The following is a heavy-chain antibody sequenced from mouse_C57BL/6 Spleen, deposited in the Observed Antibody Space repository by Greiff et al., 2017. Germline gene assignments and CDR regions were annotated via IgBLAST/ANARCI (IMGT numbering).Heavy chain of an antibody. D-gene: IGHD1-1*01. Sequence: EVKLVESGGGLVKPGGSLKLSCAASGFTFSDYGMHWVRQAPEKGLEWVAYISSGSSTIYYADTVKGRFTISRDNAKNTLFLQMTSLRSEDTAMYYCAVTTVVARYAMDYWGQGTSVTVSS. V-gene: IGHV5-17*01. CDR2: ISSGSSTI. CDR1: GFTFSDYG. J-gene: IGHJ4*01. CDR3: AVTTVVARYAMDY.